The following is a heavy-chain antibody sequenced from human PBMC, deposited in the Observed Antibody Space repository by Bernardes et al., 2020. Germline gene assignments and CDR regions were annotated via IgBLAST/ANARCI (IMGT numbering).Heavy chain of an antibody. CDR3: AFRLSSSWGDYFDY. CDR2: INSDGSST. Sequence: GGSLRLSCAASGFTFSSYWMHWVRQAPGKGLVWVSRINSDGSSTSYADSVKGRFTISRDNAKNTLYLQMNSLRAEDTAVYYCAFRLSSSWGDYFDYWGQGTLVTVSS. J-gene: IGHJ4*02. D-gene: IGHD6-13*01. V-gene: IGHV3-74*01. CDR1: GFTFSSYW.